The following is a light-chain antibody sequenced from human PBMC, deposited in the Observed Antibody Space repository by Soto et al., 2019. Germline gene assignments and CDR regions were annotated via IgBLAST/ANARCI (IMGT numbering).Light chain of an antibody. CDR3: QQREDWPRA. V-gene: IGKV3-11*01. Sequence: EIVLTQSPATLSLSPGERATLSCRASQSVGDYLGWYQQKPGQAPRLLIYDASQMDTGVPARFSASGSGTEFTLTISSLEPEDLAIYYCQQREDWPRAFGGGTKVEFK. CDR2: DAS. J-gene: IGKJ4*01. CDR1: QSVGDY.